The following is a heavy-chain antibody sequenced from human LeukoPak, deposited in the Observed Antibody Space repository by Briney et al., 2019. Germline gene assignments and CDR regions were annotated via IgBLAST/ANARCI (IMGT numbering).Heavy chain of an antibody. CDR2: ISYDGNNK. J-gene: IGHJ6*03. CDR1: GFTFSSYS. V-gene: IGHV3-30*03. CDR3: ARDYASDSYGSTFSYYMDV. Sequence: GGSLRLSCAASGFTFSSYSMNWVRQAPGKGLEWVAVISYDGNNKYYADSVKGRFTISRDNSKNTLYLQMNSLRAEDTAMYYCARDYASDSYGSTFSYYMDVWGKGTTVTVSS. D-gene: IGHD5-18*01.